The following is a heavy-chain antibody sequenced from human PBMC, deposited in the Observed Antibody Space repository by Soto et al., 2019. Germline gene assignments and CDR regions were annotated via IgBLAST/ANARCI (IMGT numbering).Heavy chain of an antibody. CDR3: ARPDVVRTLQNGMGV. Sequence: SETLSLTCTVAGGSITGYYWSWIRQPPGRGLEWIGYFYCAGDALFTSCLRRRVCFSVDSSKHQFLLKLSSVYAVEPAVYSCARPDVVRTLQNGMGVWGRGPTVAVSS. V-gene: IGHV4-59*01. D-gene: IGHD3-16*01. CDR2: FYCAGDA. J-gene: IGHJ6*02. CDR1: GGSITGYY.